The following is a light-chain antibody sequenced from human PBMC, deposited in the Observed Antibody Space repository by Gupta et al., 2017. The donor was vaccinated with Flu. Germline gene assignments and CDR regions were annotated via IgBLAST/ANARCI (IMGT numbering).Light chain of an antibody. CDR3: SSYTSSSTLPWV. J-gene: IGLJ3*02. CDR1: TSDVGDYNY. CDR2: EVS. Sequence: QSALTQPASVSGSPGQSITISCTGTTSDVGDYNYVSWYQLHPGKATKLMIYEVSNRPSGVSNRFSGSKSGDTASLIISGLQAEDEADYYCSSYTSSSTLPWVFGGGTKLTVL. V-gene: IGLV2-14*01.